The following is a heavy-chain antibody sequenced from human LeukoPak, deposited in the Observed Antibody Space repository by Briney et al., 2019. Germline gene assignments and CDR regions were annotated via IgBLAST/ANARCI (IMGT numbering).Heavy chain of an antibody. D-gene: IGHD3-16*01. CDR3: TTDDERLGKLMVY. CDR2: IKSKTDGGTT. Sequence: GGSLRLSCAVSGFAFGSEAMSWVRQAPGKGLEWVGRIKSKTDGGTTDYAAPVKGRFTISRDDSKNTLYLQMNSLKTEDTAVYYCTTDDERLGKLMVYWGQGTLVTVSS. V-gene: IGHV3-15*01. J-gene: IGHJ4*02. CDR1: GFAFGSEA.